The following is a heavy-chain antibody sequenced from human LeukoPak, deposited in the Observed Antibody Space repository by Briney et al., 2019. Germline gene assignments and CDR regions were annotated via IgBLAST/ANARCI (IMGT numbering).Heavy chain of an antibody. J-gene: IGHJ4*02. D-gene: IGHD3-10*01. CDR1: GDSISTTSYY. CDR3: ARDPDGVGGAPFEH. V-gene: IGHV4-39*02. CDR2: IYFRGTT. Sequence: SETLSHTCTVSGDSISTTSYYWAWIRQSPGKGLEWIGSIYFRGTTHYNLSLKSRVSISIDTSKSQFSLKLSSVTAADTAVYYCARDPDGVGGAPFEHWGQGILVTVSS.